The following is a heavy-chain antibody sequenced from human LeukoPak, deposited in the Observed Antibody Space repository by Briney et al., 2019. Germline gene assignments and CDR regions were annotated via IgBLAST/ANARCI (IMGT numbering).Heavy chain of an antibody. J-gene: IGHJ4*02. CDR1: GFTFSSYA. CDR3: AKTLWFGELYTSGVDY. D-gene: IGHD3-10*01. Sequence: GGSLRLSCAASGFTFSSYAMSWVRQAPGKGQEWVSAISGSGGSTYYADSVKGRFTISRDNSKNTLYLQMNSLRAEDTAVYYCAKTLWFGELYTSGVDYWGQGTLVTVSS. V-gene: IGHV3-23*01. CDR2: ISGSGGST.